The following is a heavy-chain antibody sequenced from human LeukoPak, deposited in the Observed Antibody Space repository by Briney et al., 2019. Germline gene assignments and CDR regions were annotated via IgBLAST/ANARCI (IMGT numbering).Heavy chain of an antibody. Sequence: GGSLRLSCAASGFTFRDHYMDWVRQAPGKGLEWVSNIGSSGTTIYYADSVKGRFSISRDNAKSSLYLQMNSLRVEDTAVYYCALLAVASDFDYWGQGALVTVSS. V-gene: IGHV3-11*04. CDR2: IGSSGTTI. J-gene: IGHJ4*02. CDR1: GFTFRDHY. CDR3: ALLAVASDFDY. D-gene: IGHD6-19*01.